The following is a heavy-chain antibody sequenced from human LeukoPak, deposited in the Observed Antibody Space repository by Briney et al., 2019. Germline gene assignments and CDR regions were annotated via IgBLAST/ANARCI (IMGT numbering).Heavy chain of an antibody. J-gene: IGHJ6*02. CDR2: ISYDGSNK. CDR1: GFTFSSYA. Sequence: GGSLRLSCAASGFTFSSYAMHWVRQAPGKGLEWVAAISYDGSNKYYADSVKGRFTISRDNSKNTLYLQMNSLRAEDTAVYYCARGRYYGSGSSLSYYYGMDVWGQGTTVTVSS. D-gene: IGHD3-10*01. V-gene: IGHV3-30*04. CDR3: ARGRYYGSGSSLSYYYGMDV.